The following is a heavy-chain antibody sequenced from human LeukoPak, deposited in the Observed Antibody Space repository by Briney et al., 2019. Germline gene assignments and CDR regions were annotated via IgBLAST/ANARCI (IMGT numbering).Heavy chain of an antibody. D-gene: IGHD1-1*01. CDR2: MNPNSGNT. CDR3: ARAVSETSPLELDYYYYYGMDV. J-gene: IGHJ6*02. CDR1: GYTFTSYD. V-gene: IGHV1-8*01. Sequence: ASVKVSCKASGYTFTSYDINWVRQATGQGLEWMGWMNPNSGNTGYAQKFQGRVTMTRNTSISTAYMELSSLRSEDTAVYYCARAVSETSPLELDYYYYYGMDVWGQGTTVTVSS.